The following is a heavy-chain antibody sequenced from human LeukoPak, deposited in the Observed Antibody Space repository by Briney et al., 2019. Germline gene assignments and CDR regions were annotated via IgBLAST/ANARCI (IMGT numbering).Heavy chain of an antibody. CDR2: IYYRGST. V-gene: IGHV4-39*07. D-gene: IGHD6-13*01. Sequence: SETLSLTCTVSGGSISSSSYYWGWIRQPPGKGLEWIGSIYYRGSTYYNPSLKSRVTMSVDTSRNQFSLKLSSVTAADTAVYYCARDVAAALYNWFDPWGQGTLVTVSS. CDR1: GGSISSSSYY. CDR3: ARDVAAALYNWFDP. J-gene: IGHJ5*02.